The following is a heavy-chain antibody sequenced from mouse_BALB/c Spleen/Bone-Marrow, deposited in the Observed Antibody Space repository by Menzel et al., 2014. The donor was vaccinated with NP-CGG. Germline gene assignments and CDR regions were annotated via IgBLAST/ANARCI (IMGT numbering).Heavy chain of an antibody. D-gene: IGHD2-1*01. CDR2: IYPGDGDT. CDR1: GYTFTSYW. V-gene: IGHV1-87*01. J-gene: IGHJ3*01. Sequence: VQLVESGAELARPGASVKLSCKASGYTFTSYWMQWVKQRPGQGLEWIGAIYPGDGDTRYTQKFKGKATLTADKSSSTAYMQLSSLASEDSAVYYCARDGNSPAWFAYWGQGTLVTVSA. CDR3: ARDGNSPAWFAY.